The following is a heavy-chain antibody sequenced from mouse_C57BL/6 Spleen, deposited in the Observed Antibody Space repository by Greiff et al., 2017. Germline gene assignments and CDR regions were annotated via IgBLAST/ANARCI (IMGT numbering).Heavy chain of an antibody. CDR1: GFSFNTYA. V-gene: IGHV10-1*01. Sequence: EVHLVASGGGLVQPKGSLKLSCAASGFSFNTYAMNWVRQAPGKGLEWVARIRSKSNNYATYYADSVKDRFTISRDDSESMLYLQMNNLKTEDTAMYYCVRQSYWYFDVWGTGTTVTVSS. J-gene: IGHJ1*03. CDR2: IRSKSNNYAT. CDR3: VRQSYWYFDV.